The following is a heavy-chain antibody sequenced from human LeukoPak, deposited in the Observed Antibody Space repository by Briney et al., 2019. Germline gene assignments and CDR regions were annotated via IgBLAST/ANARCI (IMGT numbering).Heavy chain of an antibody. CDR1: GFTFSSYA. CDR3: AKDQQQAHYYYYYGMDV. V-gene: IGHV3-23*01. D-gene: IGHD6-13*01. CDR2: ISGSGGST. J-gene: IGHJ6*02. Sequence: GGCLRLSCAASGFTFSSYAMSWVRQAPGKGLEWVSAISGSGGSTYYTDSVKGRFTISRDNSKNTLYLQMNSMRDEDTAVYYCAKDQQQAHYYYYYGMDVWGQGTRVTVSS.